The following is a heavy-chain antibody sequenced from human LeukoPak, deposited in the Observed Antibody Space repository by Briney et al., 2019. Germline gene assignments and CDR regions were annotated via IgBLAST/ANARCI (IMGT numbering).Heavy chain of an antibody. CDR3: ARVRIAVAGKYYFDY. CDR2: INPNSGGT. CDR1: GYTFTGYY. D-gene: IGHD6-19*01. V-gene: IGHV1-2*02. J-gene: IGHJ4*02. Sequence: ASVKVSCKASGYTFTGYYMHWVRQAPGQGLEWMGWINPNSGGTNYAQKFQGRVTMTRDTSISTAYMELSRLRSDDTAVYYCARVRIAVAGKYYFDYWGQGTPVTVSS.